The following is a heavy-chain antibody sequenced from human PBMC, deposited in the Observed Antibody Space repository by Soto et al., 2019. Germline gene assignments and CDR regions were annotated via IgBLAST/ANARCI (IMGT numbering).Heavy chain of an antibody. CDR1: GGTFTGYA. Sequence: QVQLVQSGAEVKKPGSSVKVSCKASGGTFTGYAISWVRQAPGQGLEWMGGIIPIFGTANNAQKFQGRVTHTAQNSKSTAYMELSSLRSEDPAVYCCAKAAYSAFWSGYYTAPRPSGMDLWGQGTTVTVSS. D-gene: IGHD3-3*01. J-gene: IGHJ6*02. V-gene: IGHV1-69*06. CDR2: IIPIFGTA. CDR3: AKAAYSAFWSGYYTAPRPSGMDL.